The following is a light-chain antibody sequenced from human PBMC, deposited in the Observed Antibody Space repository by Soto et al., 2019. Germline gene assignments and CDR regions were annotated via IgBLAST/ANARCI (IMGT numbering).Light chain of an antibody. CDR1: QSVSSY. J-gene: IGKJ3*01. Sequence: LLLTQSPATLSLSPWDRATLSCRASQSVSSYLAWYQQKPGQAPRLLIYDASNRATGIPARLSGSGSGTDFTITISSLQPVEFPSYYCQQSYSTLTFGPGTKVDIK. CDR3: QQSYSTLT. CDR2: DAS. V-gene: IGKV3-11*01.